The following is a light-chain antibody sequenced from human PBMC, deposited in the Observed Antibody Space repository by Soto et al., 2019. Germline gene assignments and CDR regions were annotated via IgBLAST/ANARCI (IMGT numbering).Light chain of an antibody. CDR1: QSISNW. CDR2: DAS. CDR3: HQYYSYVYT. J-gene: IGKJ2*01. Sequence: DIQMTQSPSTLSASVGDRVTITCRASQSISNWLAWFQQKPGKAPKLLIYDASNLESGVPSRFSGSGSATEFTLTISSLPPDDFATYYCHQYYSYVYTFGQGTKVEIK. V-gene: IGKV1-5*01.